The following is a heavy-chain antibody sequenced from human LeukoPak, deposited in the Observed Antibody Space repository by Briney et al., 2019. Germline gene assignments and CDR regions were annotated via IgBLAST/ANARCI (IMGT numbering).Heavy chain of an antibody. V-gene: IGHV3-23*01. CDR2: SGSGDNT. CDR1: RFTFSTYA. Sequence: GGSLRLSCAASRFTFSTYAMNWVRQAPGKGLEWVSASGSGDNTYYADSVKGRFTISRDNSKNTLYLQMKSLRAEDTAVYYCAKDLVTGTDYWGQGTLVTVSS. D-gene: IGHD1-1*01. CDR3: AKDLVTGTDY. J-gene: IGHJ4*02.